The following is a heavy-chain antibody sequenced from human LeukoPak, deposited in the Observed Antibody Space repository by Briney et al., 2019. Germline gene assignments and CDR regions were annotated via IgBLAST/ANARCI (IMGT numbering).Heavy chain of an antibody. Sequence: GGSLRLSCAASGFTFSHYAMHWVRQAPGKGPEWVAVISFDGTNKFYADSVKGRFTISRDNSKNALYLQMNSLRAEDTAVYYCARVGRYGVDYWGQGTLVTVSS. V-gene: IGHV3-30*03. CDR3: ARVGRYGVDY. D-gene: IGHD5-18*01. CDR2: ISFDGTNK. J-gene: IGHJ4*02. CDR1: GFTFSHYA.